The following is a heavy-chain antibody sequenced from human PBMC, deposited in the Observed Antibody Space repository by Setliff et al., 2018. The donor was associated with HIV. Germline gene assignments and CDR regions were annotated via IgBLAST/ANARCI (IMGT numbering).Heavy chain of an antibody. J-gene: IGHJ6*03. CDR2: SIPILGIG. Sequence: SVKVSCKASGGTFSSYPINWVRQAPGQGLEWMGRSIPILGIGNDEQAQKFKGRVTFTADKSTSTVYMELSSLRSEDTAVYYCARCGAGEWHLYMDVWGKGTAVTVSS. CDR3: ARCGAGEWHLYMDV. D-gene: IGHD3-16*01. V-gene: IGHV1-69*02. CDR1: GGTFSSYP.